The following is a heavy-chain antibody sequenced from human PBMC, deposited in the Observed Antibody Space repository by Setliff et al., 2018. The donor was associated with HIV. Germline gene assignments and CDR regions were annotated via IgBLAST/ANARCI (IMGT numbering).Heavy chain of an antibody. CDR3: ARSRRYYDSSGYYPGAFDI. CDR1: GASISSYY. V-gene: IGHV4-59*08. J-gene: IGHJ3*02. Sequence: LSLTCTVSGASISSYYWSWIRQPPGKGLEWICYIYYSGSTNYNPSLKSRVTISVDTSKNQFSLKLSSVTAADTAVYYCARSRRYYDSSGYYPGAFDIWGQGTVVTVSS. D-gene: IGHD3-22*01. CDR2: IYYSGST.